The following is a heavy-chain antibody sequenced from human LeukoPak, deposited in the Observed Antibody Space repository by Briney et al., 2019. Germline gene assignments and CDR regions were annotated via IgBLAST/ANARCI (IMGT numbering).Heavy chain of an antibody. CDR3: ARDKSGYSGYDLDY. D-gene: IGHD5-12*01. CDR1: GFTFSNYN. V-gene: IGHV3-21*01. Sequence: GWALRLSRAASGFTFSNYNMNWLRQPPAKGREGVSAISSSSSYKYYAHSVKGRFTIFRDNAKNSLYLQMNSLRAEDTAVYYCARDKSGYSGYDLDYWGQGSLVTVSS. CDR2: ISSSSSYK. J-gene: IGHJ4*02.